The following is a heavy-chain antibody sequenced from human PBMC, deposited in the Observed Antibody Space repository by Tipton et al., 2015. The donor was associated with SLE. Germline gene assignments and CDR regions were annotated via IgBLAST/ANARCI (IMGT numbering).Heavy chain of an antibody. D-gene: IGHD1-20*01. V-gene: IGHV4-39*01. J-gene: IGHJ4*02. CDR2: VYYTGTT. CDR3: ARHLGAHNWNY. Sequence: TLSLTCTVSGDSISGTTYSWAWIRQSPGKGLDWIGNVYYTGTTFYNPSLESRVTVSLDTSRNRFSLRLRSVTAADTAMYFCARHLGAHNWNYWGQGTLVTVSS. CDR1: GDSISGTTYS.